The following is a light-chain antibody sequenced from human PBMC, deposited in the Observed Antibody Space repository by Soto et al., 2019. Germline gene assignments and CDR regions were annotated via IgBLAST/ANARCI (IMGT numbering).Light chain of an antibody. CDR2: GAS. V-gene: IGKV3-20*01. J-gene: IGKJ4*01. Sequence: EVVLTQSPGTLSLSPGDRATLSCRASQSVTSTYLGWYQQKPGQAPSLLIYGASRRATGIPDRFSGSGSGTDFTLTSSGLEPEDVAVYYCQQYERSPTTFGGGTKVEIK. CDR1: QSVTSTY. CDR3: QQYERSPTT.